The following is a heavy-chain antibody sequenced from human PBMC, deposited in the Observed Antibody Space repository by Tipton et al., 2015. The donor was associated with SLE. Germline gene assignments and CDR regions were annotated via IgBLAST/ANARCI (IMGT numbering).Heavy chain of an antibody. V-gene: IGHV4-34*01. Sequence: TLSLTCAVYGGSFSGYYWSWIRQPPGKGLEWIGEINHSGSTNYNPSPKSRVTISVDTSKNQFSLKLSSVTAADTAVYYCAGTYYGDYVWFDPWGQGILVTVSS. CDR3: AGTYYGDYVWFDP. CDR1: GGSFSGYY. D-gene: IGHD4-17*01. CDR2: INHSGST. J-gene: IGHJ5*02.